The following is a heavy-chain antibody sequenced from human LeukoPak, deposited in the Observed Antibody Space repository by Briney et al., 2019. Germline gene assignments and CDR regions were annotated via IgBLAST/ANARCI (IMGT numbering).Heavy chain of an antibody. CDR3: ARTFSESYYYYGMDV. D-gene: IGHD1-26*01. Sequence: NPSETLSLTCTVSGGSISSYYWSWIRQPPGEGLEWIGYVYYSGRTSYNPSLKSRVTISVDTSKNQFSLKLSSVTAADTAVYYCARTFSESYYYYGMDVWGQGTTVTVSS. J-gene: IGHJ6*02. V-gene: IGHV4-59*01. CDR2: VYYSGRT. CDR1: GGSISSYY.